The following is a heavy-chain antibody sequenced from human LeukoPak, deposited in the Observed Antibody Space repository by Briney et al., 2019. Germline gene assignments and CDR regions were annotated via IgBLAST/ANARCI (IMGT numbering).Heavy chain of an antibody. V-gene: IGHV1-2*02. Sequence: ASVKVSCKASGYTFTGHYMHWVRQAPGRGLEWMGWINPNTGGTNYAQKFQGRVTMTRDTFISTAYMELSRLKSDDTAVYYCARDFYGVKVRWFDPWGQGTLVTVSS. CDR3: ARDFYGVKVRWFDP. D-gene: IGHD3-10*01. J-gene: IGHJ5*02. CDR1: GYTFTGHY. CDR2: INPNTGGT.